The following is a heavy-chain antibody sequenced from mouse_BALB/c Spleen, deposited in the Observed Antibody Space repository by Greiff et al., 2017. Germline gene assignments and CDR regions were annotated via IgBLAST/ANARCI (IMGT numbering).Heavy chain of an antibody. D-gene: IGHD2-4*01. Sequence: QVTLKESGPGILQPSQTLSLTCSFSGFSLSTSGMGVSWIRQPSGKGLEWLAHIYWDDDKRYNPSLKSRLTISKDTSSNQVFLKITSVDTADTATYYCARRYDYDGVYYAMDYWGQGTSVTVSS. V-gene: IGHV8-12*01. CDR2: IYWDDDK. CDR3: ARRYDYDGVYYAMDY. J-gene: IGHJ4*01. CDR1: GFSLSTSGMG.